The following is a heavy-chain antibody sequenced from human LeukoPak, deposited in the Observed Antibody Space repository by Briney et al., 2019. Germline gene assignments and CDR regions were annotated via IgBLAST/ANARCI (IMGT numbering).Heavy chain of an antibody. V-gene: IGHV3-66*02. D-gene: IGHD6-19*01. J-gene: IGHJ4*02. Sequence: PGGSLRLSCAASGFTVSSNYMSWVRQAPGKGLEWVSVIYSGGSTYYADSVKGRFTISRDNSKNTLYLRMNSLRAEDTAVYYCARDRIAVAGSVWGQGTLVTVSS. CDR3: ARDRIAVAGSV. CDR1: GFTVSSNY. CDR2: IYSGGST.